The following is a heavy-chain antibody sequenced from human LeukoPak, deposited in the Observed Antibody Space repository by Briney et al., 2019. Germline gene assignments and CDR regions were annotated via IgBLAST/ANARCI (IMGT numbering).Heavy chain of an antibody. J-gene: IGHJ6*03. CDR3: AKGSRPGYSYGPREYYYYMDV. D-gene: IGHD5-18*01. CDR1: GFTFSSYA. V-gene: IGHV3-23*01. CDR2: ISGSGGST. Sequence: GGSLRLSCAASGFTFSSYAMSWVRQAPGKGLEWVSAISGSGGSTYYADSVKGRFTISRDNSKNTLYLQMNSLRAEDTAVHYCAKGSRPGYSYGPREYYYYMDVWGKGTTVTVSS.